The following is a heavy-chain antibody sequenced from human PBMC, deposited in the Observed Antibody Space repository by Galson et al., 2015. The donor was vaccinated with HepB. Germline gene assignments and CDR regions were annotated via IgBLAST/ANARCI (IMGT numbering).Heavy chain of an antibody. V-gene: IGHV7-4-1*02. CDR2: INTNTGNP. CDR3: ARVTSIYYYNSSYSYYYYGMDV. CDR1: GDRFSGHY. J-gene: IGHJ6*02. D-gene: IGHD3-22*01. Sequence: SVKVSCKASGDRFSGHYIHWVRRAPGRGLEWLGWINTNTGNPTYAQGFIGRFVFSLDASVNTAYLQISSLKAEDSAFYYCARVTSIYYYNSSYSYYYYGMDVWGQGTLVTVSS.